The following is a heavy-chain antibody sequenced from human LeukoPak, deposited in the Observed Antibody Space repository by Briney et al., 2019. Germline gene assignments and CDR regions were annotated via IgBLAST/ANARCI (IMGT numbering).Heavy chain of an antibody. Sequence: GGSLRLSCAASGFTFSSYAMHWVRQAPGKGLEWVAVISYDGSNKYYADSVKGRFTISRDNSKNTLYLQMNSLRAEDTAVYYCARVVSYGGNSEDTDYWGQGTLVTVSS. D-gene: IGHD4-23*01. J-gene: IGHJ4*02. CDR2: ISYDGSNK. CDR1: GFTFSSYA. V-gene: IGHV3-30-3*01. CDR3: ARVVSYGGNSEDTDY.